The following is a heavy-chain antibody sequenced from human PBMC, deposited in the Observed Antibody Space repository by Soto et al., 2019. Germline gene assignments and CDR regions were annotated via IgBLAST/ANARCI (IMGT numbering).Heavy chain of an antibody. D-gene: IGHD3-16*01. V-gene: IGHV3-23*01. CDR1: GFTFSSSA. J-gene: IGHJ4*02. CDR3: AKWHTYNYDSLAFSGFDC. CDR2: ISGGDGSP. Sequence: SGGSLRLSCTASGFTFSSSAMTWVRQAPGKGLEWVSAISGGDGSPSYADSVKGRFTISRDNSKNTLYLHMNSLRADDTAAYYCAKWHTYNYDSLAFSGFDCWGQGTQVTVSS.